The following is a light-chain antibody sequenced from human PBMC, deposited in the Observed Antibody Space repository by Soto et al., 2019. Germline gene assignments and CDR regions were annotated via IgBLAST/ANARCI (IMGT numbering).Light chain of an antibody. CDR3: QQYNSYSPT. J-gene: IGKJ1*01. V-gene: IGKV1-5*01. Sequence: DIQMTQSPCTLSASVGDRVTITCRASQSITNRLAWYQQKPGKAPKVLIYDASNLEYGVPSRFSGSGFGTEFILTISSLQPDDFATYYCQQYNSYSPTFGQGTKVDIK. CDR2: DAS. CDR1: QSITNR.